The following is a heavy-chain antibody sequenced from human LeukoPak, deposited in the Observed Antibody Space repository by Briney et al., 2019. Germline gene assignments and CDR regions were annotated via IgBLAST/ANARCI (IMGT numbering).Heavy chain of an antibody. CDR1: GFTFSSYA. V-gene: IGHV3-30-3*01. J-gene: IGHJ3*02. CDR2: ISYDGSNK. D-gene: IGHD5-18*01. Sequence: GGSRRLSCAASGFTFSSYAMHWVRQAPGKGLEWVAVISYDGSNKYYADSVKGRFTISRDNSKNTLYLQMNSLRAEDTAVYYCARQAIDAFDIWGQGTMVTVSS. CDR3: ARQAIDAFDI.